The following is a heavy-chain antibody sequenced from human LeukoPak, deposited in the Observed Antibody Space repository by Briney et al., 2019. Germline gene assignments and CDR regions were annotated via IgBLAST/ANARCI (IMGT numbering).Heavy chain of an antibody. D-gene: IGHD5-18*01. J-gene: IGHJ4*02. CDR1: GGSISSYY. Sequence: KASETLSPTCTVSGGSISSYYWSWIRQPPGKGLEWIGYIYYSGSTNYNPSLKSRVTISVDTSKNQFSLKLSSVTAADTAVYYCARGEGYSYGYGFDYWGQGTLVTVSS. CDR3: ARGEGYSYGYGFDY. CDR2: IYYSGST. V-gene: IGHV4-59*01.